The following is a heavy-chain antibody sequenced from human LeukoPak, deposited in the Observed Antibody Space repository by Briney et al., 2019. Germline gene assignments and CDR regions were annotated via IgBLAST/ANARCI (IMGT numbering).Heavy chain of an antibody. CDR1: GASISSGSYY. Sequence: SQTLSLTCTVSGASISSGSYYWSWIRQPAGKGLEWIGRIYTSGSTDYNPSLKSRVSISADTSKNQFSLKLRSVTAADTAVYYCARDDVDTPPFDYLGQGTLVTVSS. D-gene: IGHD5-18*01. CDR3: ARDDVDTPPFDY. CDR2: IYTSGST. J-gene: IGHJ4*02. V-gene: IGHV4-61*02.